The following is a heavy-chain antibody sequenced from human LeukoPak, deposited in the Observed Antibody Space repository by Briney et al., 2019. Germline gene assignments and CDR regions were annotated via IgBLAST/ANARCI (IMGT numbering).Heavy chain of an antibody. D-gene: IGHD1-26*01. J-gene: IGHJ3*02. CDR3: ARALSGSSAFDI. CDR1: GFTFSSYW. CDR2: IKQEGSAK. Sequence: GGSLRLSCAASGFTFSSYWMSWVRQAPGKGLERVANIKQEGSAKYYVDPVKGGFTISRDNAKNSMYLQMNSLRAENTAVYYCARALSGSSAFDIWGQGTMVTVSS. V-gene: IGHV3-7*04.